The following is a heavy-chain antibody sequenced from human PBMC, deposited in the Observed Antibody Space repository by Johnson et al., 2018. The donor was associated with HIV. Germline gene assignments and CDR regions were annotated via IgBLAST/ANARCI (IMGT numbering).Heavy chain of an antibody. CDR1: GFTFSSYA. V-gene: IGHV3-30*04. CDR3: AREGIGGGAFDI. Sequence: QVQLVESGGGLVQPGRSLRLSCAASGFTFSSYAMHWVRQAPGKGLERVAVISYDGSNKYYADAVQGRFTISRDNSKNTLYLQMNSLRAEDTAVSYCAREGIGGGAFDIWGQGTMVTVSS. CDR2: ISYDGSNK. J-gene: IGHJ3*02.